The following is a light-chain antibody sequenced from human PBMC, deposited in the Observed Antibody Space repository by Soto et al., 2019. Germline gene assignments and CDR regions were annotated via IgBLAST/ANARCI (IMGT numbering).Light chain of an antibody. Sequence: DVVMTQSPLSLPVTLGQPASISCRSSQSLVHSDGNTYLSWFQQRPGQSPRRLLYKVSKRDSGVPARFSGSGSGTDFTLKISRVEAEDVGIYYCMQGTHSYTFGQGTRLDIK. CDR3: MQGTHSYT. V-gene: IGKV2-30*02. CDR1: QSLVHSDGNTY. J-gene: IGKJ2*01. CDR2: KVS.